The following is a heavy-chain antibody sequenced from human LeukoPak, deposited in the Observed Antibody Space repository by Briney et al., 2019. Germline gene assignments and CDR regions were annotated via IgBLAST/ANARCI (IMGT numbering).Heavy chain of an antibody. CDR3: ARQRVAAAGPNWFDP. CDR2: INPNTGGT. J-gene: IGHJ5*02. CDR1: GYTFTGSY. V-gene: IGHV1-2*02. D-gene: IGHD6-13*01. Sequence: GASVTVSCKASGYTFTGSYMHWVRQAPGQGLEWMGWINPNTGGTNYAQPFQGRVTMTRDTSISTAYMELSRLKSDDTAVYYCARQRVAAAGPNWFDPWGQGTLVTVSS.